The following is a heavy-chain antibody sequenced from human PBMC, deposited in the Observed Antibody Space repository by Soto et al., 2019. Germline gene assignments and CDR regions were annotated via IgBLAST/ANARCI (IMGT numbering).Heavy chain of an antibody. J-gene: IGHJ4*02. Sequence: EVQLVEFGGGLVKPGGSLRLSCVGSGFTFNDAWMNWVRQAPGKGLEWVGHIKSKIDGGTIAYAAPLKGRFTISRDDSKNTVYLQVNSLTIEDTAVYYCMTDRDFRPAYWGQGTLVTVSS. CDR2: IKSKIDGGTI. CDR3: MTDRDFRPAY. CDR1: GFTFNDAW. V-gene: IGHV3-15*07.